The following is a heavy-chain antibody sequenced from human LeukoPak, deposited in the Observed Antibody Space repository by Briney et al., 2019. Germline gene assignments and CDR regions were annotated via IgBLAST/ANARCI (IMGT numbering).Heavy chain of an antibody. CDR3: ARETYSNILTGTDY. Sequence: PGGSLRLSCAASGFTLSDYYMSWIRQAPGKGLEWISYISSSGSIIYYADSAKGRFTISRDNAENALYLQMNSLRAEDTAIYYCARETYSNILTGTDYWGPGTLVTVSS. V-gene: IGHV3-11*01. CDR1: GFTLSDYY. J-gene: IGHJ4*02. D-gene: IGHD3-9*01. CDR2: ISSSGSII.